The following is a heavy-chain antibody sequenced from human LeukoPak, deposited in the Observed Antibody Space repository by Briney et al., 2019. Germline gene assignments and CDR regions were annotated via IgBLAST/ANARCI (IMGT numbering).Heavy chain of an antibody. CDR3: ARDHGYYDILTGYYKD. Sequence: SVTVSCKASGGTFSSYAISWVRQAPGQGLEWMGGIIPIFGTANYAQKFQGRVTITADKSTSTAYMELSSLRSEDTAVYYCARDHGYYDILTGYYKDWGQGTLVTVSS. J-gene: IGHJ4*02. V-gene: IGHV1-69*06. CDR2: IIPIFGTA. CDR1: GGTFSSYA. D-gene: IGHD3-9*01.